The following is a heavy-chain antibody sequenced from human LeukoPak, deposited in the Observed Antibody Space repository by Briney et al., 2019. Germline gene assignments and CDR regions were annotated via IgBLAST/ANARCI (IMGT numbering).Heavy chain of an antibody. Sequence: SETLSLTCTVSGGSISSSSYYWGWIRQPPGKGLEWIGSIYYSGSTYYNPSLKSRVTISVDTSKNQFSLKLSSVTAADTAVYYCARNGAVGARGSWFDPWGQGTLVTVSS. CDR1: GGSISSSSYY. CDR3: ARNGAVGARGSWFDP. CDR2: IYYSGST. V-gene: IGHV4-39*01. J-gene: IGHJ5*02. D-gene: IGHD1-26*01.